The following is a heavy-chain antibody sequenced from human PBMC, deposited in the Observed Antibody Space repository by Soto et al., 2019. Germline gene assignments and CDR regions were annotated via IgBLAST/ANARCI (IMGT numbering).Heavy chain of an antibody. CDR3: ARGAFGAYYFDF. J-gene: IGHJ4*02. V-gene: IGHV3-74*01. Sequence: GGSLRLSCAASGFTFSSYWIHWVRQAPGKGLVWVSRIKYDGSTTNYADSVTGRFTISRDNAKNTVYLQMSSLTAEDTAVYWCARGAFGAYYFDFWGQGTLVTVSS. CDR1: GFTFSSYW. D-gene: IGHD3-3*01. CDR2: IKYDGSTT.